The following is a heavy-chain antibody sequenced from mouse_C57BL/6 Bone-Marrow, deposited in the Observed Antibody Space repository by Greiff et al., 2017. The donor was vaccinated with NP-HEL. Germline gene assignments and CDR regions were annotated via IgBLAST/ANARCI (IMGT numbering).Heavy chain of an antibody. J-gene: IGHJ1*03. CDR3: AVWLRRSYWYFDV. D-gene: IGHD2-2*01. CDR2: INPYNGDT. CDR1: GYSFTGYF. Sequence: VQLQQSGPELVKPGASVKIPCKASGYSFTGYFMNWVMQSHGKSLEWIGRINPYNGDTFYNQKFKGKATLTVDKSSSTAHMELRSLTSEDSAVYYCAVWLRRSYWYFDVWGTGTTVTVSS. V-gene: IGHV1-20*01.